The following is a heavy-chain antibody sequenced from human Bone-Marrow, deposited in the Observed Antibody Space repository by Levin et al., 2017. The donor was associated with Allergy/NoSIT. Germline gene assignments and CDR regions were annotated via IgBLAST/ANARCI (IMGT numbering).Heavy chain of an antibody. Sequence: PGGSLRLSCAASGFTFDDYAMHWVRQAPGKGLEWVSGISWNSGSIGYADSVKGRFTISRDNAKNSLYLQMNSLRAEDTALYYCAKDTQHSGDGLDYWGQGTLVTVSS. V-gene: IGHV3-9*01. J-gene: IGHJ4*02. D-gene: IGHD4-17*01. CDR3: AKDTQHSGDGLDY. CDR2: ISWNSGSI. CDR1: GFTFDDYA.